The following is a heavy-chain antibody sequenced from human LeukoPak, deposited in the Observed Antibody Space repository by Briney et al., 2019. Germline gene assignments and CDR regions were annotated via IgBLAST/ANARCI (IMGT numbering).Heavy chain of an antibody. CDR3: ARGKTYYYDSSGYSFNLGDY. CDR2: INPNSGGT. J-gene: IGHJ4*02. Sequence: VASVKVSCKASGYTFTGYYMHWVRQAPGQGLEWMGRINPNSGGTNYAQKFQGRVTMTRDTSISTAYMELSRLRSDDTAVYYCARGKTYYYDSSGYSFNLGDYWGQGTLVTVSS. D-gene: IGHD3-22*01. V-gene: IGHV1-2*06. CDR1: GYTFTGYY.